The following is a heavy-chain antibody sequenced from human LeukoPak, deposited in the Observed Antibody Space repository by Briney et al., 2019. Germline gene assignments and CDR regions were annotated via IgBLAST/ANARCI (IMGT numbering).Heavy chain of an antibody. J-gene: IGHJ4*02. V-gene: IGHV3-48*01. Sequence: GGSLRLSCAASGFTFSSYGMHWVRQAPGKGLEWVSYISSSSSAIYYADSVKGRFTSSRDNAKNSLYLQMNSLRAEDTAVYYCARGGAAPDYWGQGTLVTVSS. CDR2: ISSSSSAI. D-gene: IGHD1-26*01. CDR3: ARGGAAPDY. CDR1: GFTFSSYG.